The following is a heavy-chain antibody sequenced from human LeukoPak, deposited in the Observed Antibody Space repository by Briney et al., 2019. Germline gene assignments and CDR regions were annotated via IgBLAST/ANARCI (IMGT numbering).Heavy chain of an antibody. V-gene: IGHV1-69*06. CDR3: ARAGPGGGLSTALAYYYYYYMDV. CDR1: GGTFSSYA. CDR2: IIPIFGTA. J-gene: IGHJ6*03. Sequence: ASVKVSCKASGGTFSSYAISWVRQAPGQGLEWMGGIIPIFGTANYAQKFQGRVTITADKSTSTAYMELSSLRSEDTAVYYCARAGPGGGLSTALAYYYYYYMDVWGKGTTVTVSS. D-gene: IGHD3/OR15-3a*01.